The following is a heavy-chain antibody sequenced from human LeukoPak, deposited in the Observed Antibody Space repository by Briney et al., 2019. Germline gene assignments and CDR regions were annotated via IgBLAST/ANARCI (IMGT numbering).Heavy chain of an antibody. Sequence: GGSLRLSCAASGFTFDDYAMHWVRQAPGKGLEWVSGISWNSGSIGCADSVKGRFTISRDNAKNSLYLQMNSLRAEDTALYYCAKDIVAGDYYYYYMDVWGKGTTVTVSS. D-gene: IGHD6-19*01. CDR2: ISWNSGSI. CDR1: GFTFDDYA. CDR3: AKDIVAGDYYYYYMDV. V-gene: IGHV3-9*01. J-gene: IGHJ6*03.